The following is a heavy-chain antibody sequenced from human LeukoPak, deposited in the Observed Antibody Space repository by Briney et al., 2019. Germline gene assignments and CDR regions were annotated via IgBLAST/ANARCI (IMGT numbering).Heavy chain of an antibody. V-gene: IGHV3-23*01. CDR3: AKETWIGEPSPYDY. CDR1: GFIFRSYD. D-gene: IGHD3-10*01. CDR2: ITGSGTT. Sequence: GGSLRLSCAASGFIFRSYDISWVRQAPGKGLEWVSGITGSGTTYYADSVKGRFTISRDNSKNTLYLQMNSLRAEDTAVYYCAKETWIGEPSPYDYWGQGTLVTVSS. J-gene: IGHJ4*02.